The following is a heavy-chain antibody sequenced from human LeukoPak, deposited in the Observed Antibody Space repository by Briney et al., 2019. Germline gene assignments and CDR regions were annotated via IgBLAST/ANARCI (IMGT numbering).Heavy chain of an antibody. CDR3: ARRLLTAAGTLFDY. CDR1: GGAFNGYY. D-gene: IGHD6-13*01. Sequence: SETLSLTCDVYGGAFNGYYWSWIRQPPGKGLEWIGEMNHSGSTNYNPSLKSRVTISVDTSKNQFSLKLSSVTAADTAVYYCARRLLTAAGTLFDYWGQGTLVTVSS. J-gene: IGHJ4*02. V-gene: IGHV4-34*01. CDR2: MNHSGST.